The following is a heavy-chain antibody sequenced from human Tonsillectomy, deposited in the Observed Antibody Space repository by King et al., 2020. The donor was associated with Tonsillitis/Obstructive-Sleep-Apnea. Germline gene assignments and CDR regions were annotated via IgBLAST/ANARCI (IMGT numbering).Heavy chain of an antibody. V-gene: IGHV4-39*01. J-gene: IGHJ5*02. CDR1: GGSISSSSYY. CDR2: IYYSGST. D-gene: IGHD3-22*01. Sequence: QLQELGPGLVKPSETLSLTCTVSGGSISSSSYYWGWIRQPPGKGLEWIGSIYYSGSTYYNPSLKSRVTISVDTSKNQFSLKLSSVTAADTAVYYCARQPNYYDSSGYSHNWFDPWGQGTLVTVSS. CDR3: ARQPNYYDSSGYSHNWFDP.